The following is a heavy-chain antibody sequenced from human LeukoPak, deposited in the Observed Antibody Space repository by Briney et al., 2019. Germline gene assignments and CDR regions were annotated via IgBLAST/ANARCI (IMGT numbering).Heavy chain of an antibody. CDR1: GYTFTGYS. CDR2: ISPNSGGT. CDR3: ARDLSIAAPGTDFDY. J-gene: IGHJ4*02. D-gene: IGHD6-13*01. V-gene: IGHV1-2*02. Sequence: ASVKVSCKASGYTFTGYSVHWVRQAPGQGLEWMGWISPNSGGTKYALKLQGRVTMTRDTSISTAYMELSRLTSDDTAVYYCARDLSIAAPGTDFDYWGQGTLVTVSS.